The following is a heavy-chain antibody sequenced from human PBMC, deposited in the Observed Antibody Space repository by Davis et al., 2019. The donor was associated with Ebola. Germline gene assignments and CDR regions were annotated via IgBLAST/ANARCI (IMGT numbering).Heavy chain of an antibody. D-gene: IGHD3-3*01. V-gene: IGHV4-34*01. CDR3: ARGDFWSGYGR. Sequence: MPSETLSLTCAVYGGSFSGYYWSWIRQPPGKGLEWIGEINHSGSTNYNPSLKSRVTISVDTSKNQFSLKLSSVTAADTAVYYCARGDFWSGYGRWGQGTLVTVSS. CDR2: INHSGST. J-gene: IGHJ4*02. CDR1: GGSFSGYY.